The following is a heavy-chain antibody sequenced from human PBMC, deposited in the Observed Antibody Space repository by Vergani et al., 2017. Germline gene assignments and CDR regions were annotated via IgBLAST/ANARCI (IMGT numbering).Heavy chain of an antibody. CDR2: ISYDGSNK. V-gene: IGHV3-30-3*01. CDR1: GFTFSSYA. J-gene: IGHJ6*03. CDR3: ARAYDHKSIAALSYYYYYYMDV. Sequence: QVQLVESGGGVVQPGRSLRLSCAASGFTFSSYAMHWVRQAPGKGLEWVAVISYDGSNKYYADSVKGRFTISRDNSKNTLYLQMNSLRAEDTAVYYCARAYDHKSIAALSYYYYYYMDVWGKGTTVTVSS. D-gene: IGHD6-6*01.